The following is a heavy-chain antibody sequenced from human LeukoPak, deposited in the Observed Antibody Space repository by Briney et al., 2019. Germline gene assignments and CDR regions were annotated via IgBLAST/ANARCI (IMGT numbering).Heavy chain of an antibody. CDR3: TRGSIAYYYMDV. D-gene: IGHD3-22*01. V-gene: IGHV4-59*01. J-gene: IGHJ6*03. CDR1: GGSISSYY. Sequence: PETLSLTCTVSGGSISSYYWSWIRQPPGKGLEWIGNIYYSGSTNYNPSLKSRVTTSVDTSKNQFSLKLSSVTAADTAVYYCTRGSIAYYYMDVWGKGTTVTISS. CDR2: IYYSGST.